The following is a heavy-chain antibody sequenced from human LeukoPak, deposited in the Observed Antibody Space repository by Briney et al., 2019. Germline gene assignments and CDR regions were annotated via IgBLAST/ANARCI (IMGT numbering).Heavy chain of an antibody. CDR3: ARDRWLQGYYFDY. CDR2: IIPILGIA. D-gene: IGHD3-22*01. CDR1: GGTFSSYA. V-gene: IGHV1-69*04. Sequence: ASVKVSCKASGGTFSSYAISCVRQTPGQGLEWMGRIIPILGIANYAQKFQGRVTITADKSASTAYMELSSLRSEDTAVYYCARDRWLQGYYFDYWGQGTLVTVSS. J-gene: IGHJ4*02.